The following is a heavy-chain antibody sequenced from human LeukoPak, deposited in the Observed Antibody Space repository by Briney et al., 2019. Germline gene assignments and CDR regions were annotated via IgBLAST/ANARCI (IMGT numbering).Heavy chain of an antibody. Sequence: ASVKVSCKASGGTFSSYAISWVRQAPGQGLEWMGGIIPIFGTANYAQKFQGRVTITADESTSTAYMELSSLRSEDTAVYYCARDQAEYYYDSSGYSLGFDPWGQGTLVTVSS. J-gene: IGHJ5*02. D-gene: IGHD3-22*01. CDR3: ARDQAEYYYDSSGYSLGFDP. CDR2: IIPIFGTA. CDR1: GGTFSSYA. V-gene: IGHV1-69*13.